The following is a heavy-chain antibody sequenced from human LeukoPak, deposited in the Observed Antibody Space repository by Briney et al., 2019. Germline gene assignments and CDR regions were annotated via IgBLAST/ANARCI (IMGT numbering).Heavy chain of an antibody. D-gene: IGHD5-12*01. CDR3: ARLASYAFDI. Sequence: PSGTLSLTCAVSGAPISSNNWWWSWVRQPPGKGLEWIGEIYHSGSTNYNPSLKSRVTMSVDKSKNQFSLKLSSVTAADTAVYYCARLASYAFDIWGQGTMVTVSS. V-gene: IGHV4-4*02. J-gene: IGHJ3*02. CDR1: GAPISSNNW. CDR2: IYHSGST.